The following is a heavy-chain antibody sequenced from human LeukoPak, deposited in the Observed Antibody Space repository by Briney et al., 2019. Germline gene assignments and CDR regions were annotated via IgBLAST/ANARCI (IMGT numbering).Heavy chain of an antibody. CDR2: IHRDGSGD. CDR3: VKVLDGGTYAFDF. V-gene: IGHV3-30*02. J-gene: IGHJ4*02. CDR1: GFTFSRYD. D-gene: IGHD1-1*01. Sequence: GGSLRLSCAASGFTFSRYDMHWVRQAPGKGLDWVAFIHRDGSGDSYADSVRGRFAISRDRSKNTLYLQMNSLRVEDTAMYYCVKVLDGGTYAFDFWGQGTLVTVSS.